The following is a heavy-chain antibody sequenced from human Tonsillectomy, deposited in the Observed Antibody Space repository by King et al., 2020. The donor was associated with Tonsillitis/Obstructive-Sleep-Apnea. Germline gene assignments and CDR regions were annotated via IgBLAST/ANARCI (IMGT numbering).Heavy chain of an antibody. CDR1: GFTVSSNY. CDR3: ARDDIVVVPAAIPPRFDY. J-gene: IGHJ4*02. V-gene: IGHV3-66*01. CDR2: IYSGGST. Sequence: VQLVESGGGLVQPGGSLRLSCAASGFTVSSNYMSWVRQAPGKGLEWVSVIYSGGSTYYADSVKGRFTISRDNSKNTLYLQMNSLRAEDTAVYYCARDDIVVVPAAIPPRFDYWGQGTLVTVSS. D-gene: IGHD2-2*02.